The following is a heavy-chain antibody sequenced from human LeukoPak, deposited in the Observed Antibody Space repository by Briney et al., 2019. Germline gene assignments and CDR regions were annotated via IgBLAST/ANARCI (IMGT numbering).Heavy chain of an antibody. V-gene: IGHV1-2*02. Sequence: ASVKVSCKASGYTFTGYYLHWVRQAPGQGLDWMGWINPNNCDTNYAHKFQGRVTMTRDTSISTAYMELSRLRYDDTAVYYCARWGSGSDYSPLFDYWGQGTLVTVSS. CDR1: GYTFTGYY. CDR2: INPNNCDT. J-gene: IGHJ4*02. D-gene: IGHD1-26*01. CDR3: ARWGSGSDYSPLFDY.